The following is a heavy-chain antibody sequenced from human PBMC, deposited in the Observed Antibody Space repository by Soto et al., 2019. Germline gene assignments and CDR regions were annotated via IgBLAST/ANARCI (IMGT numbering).Heavy chain of an antibody. V-gene: IGHV3-30*18. J-gene: IGHJ3*02. Sequence: QVQLVESGGGVVQPGRSLRLSCAASGFTFSSYGMHWVRQAPGKGLEWVAVISYDGSNKYYADSVKGRFTISRDNSKNTLYLQMNSLRAEDTAVYYCAKDESWEGSGWYEVGAFDIWGQGTMVTVSS. CDR2: ISYDGSNK. D-gene: IGHD6-19*01. CDR1: GFTFSSYG. CDR3: AKDESWEGSGWYEVGAFDI.